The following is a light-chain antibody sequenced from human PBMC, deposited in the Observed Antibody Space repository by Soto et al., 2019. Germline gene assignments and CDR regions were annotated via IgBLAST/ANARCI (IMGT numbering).Light chain of an antibody. CDR1: QGISSW. Sequence: DIQMTQSPSSVSASVGDRFTIACRASQGISSWLAWYQQKPGKAPKLLIYAASSLQSGVPSRFSGSGSGTEFTLTISSLQPDDFATYYCQQYNTYSRTFGQGTKVDIK. CDR3: QQYNTYSRT. V-gene: IGKV1D-16*01. J-gene: IGKJ1*01. CDR2: AAS.